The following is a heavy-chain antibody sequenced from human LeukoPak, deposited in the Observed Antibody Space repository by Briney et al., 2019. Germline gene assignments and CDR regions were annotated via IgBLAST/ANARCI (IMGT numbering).Heavy chain of an antibody. Sequence: GRSLRLSCAASGFTFSSYGMHWVRQAPGKGQEWVAVISYDGSTKYYSDSVKGRFTVSRDNSKDTLYLQMNSLTTEDTAVYYCAKDRYYDIRGRLDPWGQGTLVTVSS. CDR2: ISYDGSTK. D-gene: IGHD3-10*02. CDR1: GFTFSSYG. CDR3: AKDRYYDIRGRLDP. V-gene: IGHV3-30*18. J-gene: IGHJ5*02.